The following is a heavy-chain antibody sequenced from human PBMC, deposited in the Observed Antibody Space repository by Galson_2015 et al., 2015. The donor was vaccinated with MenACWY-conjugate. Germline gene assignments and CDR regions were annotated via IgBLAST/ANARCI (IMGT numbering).Heavy chain of an antibody. CDR1: GLTFSNVW. D-gene: IGHD2-15*01. CDR2: IKCRTDGGTT. Sequence: SLRLSCATSGLTFSNVWMSWVRQAPGKGLEWVARIKCRTDGGTTDYATPVKGRFTILRDDSAKTLDLQMNSLKIEDTATYFCTRDRDVGGSRWWFDPWGQGTLVTVSS. CDR3: TRDRDVGGSRWWFDP. V-gene: IGHV3-15*01. J-gene: IGHJ5*02.